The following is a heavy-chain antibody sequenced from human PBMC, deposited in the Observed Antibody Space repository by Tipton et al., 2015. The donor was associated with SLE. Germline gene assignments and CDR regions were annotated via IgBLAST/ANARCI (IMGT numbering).Heavy chain of an antibody. V-gene: IGHV4-38-2*02. J-gene: IGHJ4*02. CDR3: ARRVRGGWYDY. D-gene: IGHD6-19*01. CDR2: FYHSGTT. CDR1: AYSITNGYY. Sequence: TLSLTCTVSAYSITNGYYWGWIRQSPGKGLEWIGSFYHSGTTYYNPFLKSRLTISLDTSKNQFSLKLSSVTAADTAVYYCARRVRGGWYDYWGQGTLVTVSS.